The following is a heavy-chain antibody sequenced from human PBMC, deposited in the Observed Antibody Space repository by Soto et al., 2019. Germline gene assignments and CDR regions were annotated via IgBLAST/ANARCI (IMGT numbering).Heavy chain of an antibody. CDR3: AQYYDTIDY. CDR1: GASISTNTYF. D-gene: IGHD3-22*01. V-gene: IGHV4-39*01. CDR2: IHNSGNT. J-gene: IGHJ4*02. Sequence: PSETLSLTCTVSGASISTNTYFWGWIRQPPGNGLEWIGTIHNSGNTYKNLSLETRVTLSVDTSKNQFSLNLSSVSPADTAMYYCAQYYDTIDYWGPGALVTVSS.